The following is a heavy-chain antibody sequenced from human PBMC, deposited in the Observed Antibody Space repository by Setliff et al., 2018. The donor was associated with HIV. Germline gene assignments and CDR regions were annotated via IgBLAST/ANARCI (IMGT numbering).Heavy chain of an antibody. CDR1: GVSINRTDHY. Sequence: PSETLSLTCSVSGVSINRTDHYWGWIRQSPGKRLEWIGSVSQSGSTYYNPSLKSRITISVDRSKNLFSLKLISVTAADQGVNYCARVPVAGANWFDPWGLGTLVTVSS. V-gene: IGHV4-39*01. CDR2: VSQSGST. D-gene: IGHD2-21*01. CDR3: ARVPVAGANWFDP. J-gene: IGHJ5*02.